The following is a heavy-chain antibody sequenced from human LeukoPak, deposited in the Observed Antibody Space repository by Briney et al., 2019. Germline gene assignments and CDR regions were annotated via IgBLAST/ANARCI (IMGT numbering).Heavy chain of an antibody. CDR2: ISYDGSNK. CDR1: GFTFSSDT. J-gene: IGHJ5*02. Sequence: GGSLRLSWAASGFTFSSDTMHWVRQAPGKGLEWVTIISYDGSNKYYADSVKGRFTISRDNSKNTLYLQMNSLRAEDTAVYYCARGGQGFDLNWFDPWGQGTLVTVSS. V-gene: IGHV3-30-3*01. D-gene: IGHD3-3*01. CDR3: ARGGQGFDLNWFDP.